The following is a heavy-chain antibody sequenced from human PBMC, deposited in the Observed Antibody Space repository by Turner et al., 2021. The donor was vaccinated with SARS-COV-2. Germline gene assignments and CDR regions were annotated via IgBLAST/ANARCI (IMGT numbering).Heavy chain of an antibody. Sequence: QVPLVQSGAEVQKPGASVEGSRQASRYTFTSYGICWVRQAPGQGREWMGWISAYNGNTNYAQKLQGRVTMATDTSTRTAYMELRSLRTDDTVVYYCASDCSSTSCQTGYFQHWGQGTLVTVSS. CDR1: RYTFTSYG. J-gene: IGHJ1*01. V-gene: IGHV1-18*04. D-gene: IGHD2-2*01. CDR2: ISAYNGNT. CDR3: ASDCSSTSCQTGYFQH.